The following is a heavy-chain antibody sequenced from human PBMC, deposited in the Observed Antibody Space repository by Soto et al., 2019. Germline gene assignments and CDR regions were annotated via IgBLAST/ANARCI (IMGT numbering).Heavy chain of an antibody. CDR3: ARQRPTVLTQAYFDH. Sequence: SETLSLTCIVSGESISSSSYYWGWIRQPPGKGLEWIGSIYYIGRTYYNPSFKSRVTISIDTSKNQFSLKLSSVTATDTAVYYCARQRPTVLTQAYFDHWGEGALFAVCS. CDR2: IYYIGRT. D-gene: IGHD2-21*02. V-gene: IGHV4-39*01. J-gene: IGHJ4*02. CDR1: GESISSSSYY.